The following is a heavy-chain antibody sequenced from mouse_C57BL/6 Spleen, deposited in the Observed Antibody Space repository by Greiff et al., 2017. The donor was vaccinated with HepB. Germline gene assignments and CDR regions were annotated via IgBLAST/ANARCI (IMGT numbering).Heavy chain of an antibody. V-gene: IGHV10-1*01. CDR1: GFSFNTYA. J-gene: IGHJ1*03. CDR3: VRRSTTAWWYFDV. Sequence: EVKVVESGGGLVQPKGSLKLSCAASGFSFNTYAMNWVRQAPGKGLEWVARIRSKSNNYATYYAESVKDRFTITRDDAESMLYLQMYNLKTEDTAMYYCVRRSTTAWWYFDVWGTGTTVTVSS. CDR2: IRSKSNNYAT. D-gene: IGHD1-2*01.